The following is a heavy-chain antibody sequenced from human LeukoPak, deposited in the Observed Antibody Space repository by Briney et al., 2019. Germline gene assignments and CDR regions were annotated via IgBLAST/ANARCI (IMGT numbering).Heavy chain of an antibody. J-gene: IGHJ4*02. D-gene: IGHD4-17*01. CDR3: ARARGVGDYDY. V-gene: IGHV4-59*01. CDR1: GGSISSYY. CDR2: IYYSGST. Sequence: SETLSLTCTVSGGSISSYYWSWIRQPPGKGLEWIGYIYYSGSTNYNPSLKSRVTISVDTSKNQFSLKLSSVTAADTAVYYCARARGVGDYDYWGQGTLVTVPS.